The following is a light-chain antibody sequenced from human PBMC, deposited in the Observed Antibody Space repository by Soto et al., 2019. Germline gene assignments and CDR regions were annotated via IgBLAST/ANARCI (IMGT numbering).Light chain of an antibody. J-gene: IGLJ1*01. CDR1: SSNIGAGYD. CDR2: GNS. CDR3: QSHDSSLSGYV. Sequence: QSVLTQPPSVSGAPGQRVTISCTGSSSNIGAGYDVHWYQQLPGTAPKLLIYGNSNRPSGVPDRFSGSKSGTSASLAITGRQAEDEAAYYCQSHDSSLSGYVFGTGTKLTVL. V-gene: IGLV1-40*01.